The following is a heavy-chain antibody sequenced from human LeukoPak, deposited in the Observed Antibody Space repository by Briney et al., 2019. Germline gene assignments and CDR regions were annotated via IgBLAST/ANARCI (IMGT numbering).Heavy chain of an antibody. CDR1: GFTFSSYG. D-gene: IGHD5-18*01. CDR2: IWYDGSNK. CDR3: AKDESSYGLGPFDY. V-gene: IGHV3-33*06. J-gene: IGHJ4*02. Sequence: GGSLRLSCAASGFTFSSYGMHWVRQAPGKGLEWVAVIWYDGSNKYYADSVKGRFTISRDNSKNTLYLQMNSLRAEDTAVYYCAKDESSYGLGPFDYWGQGTLVTVSS.